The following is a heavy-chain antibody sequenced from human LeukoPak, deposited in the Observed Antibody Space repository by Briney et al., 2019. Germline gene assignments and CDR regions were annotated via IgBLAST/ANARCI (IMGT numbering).Heavy chain of an antibody. CDR3: AKAVGPSGYYPAS. CDR1: GFTFSSYG. V-gene: IGHV3-23*01. Sequence: GGSLRLSCAASGFTFSSYGMNWVRQAPGKGLEWVSGISGSGGTTYYADSVKGRFTISRDTSKNTLFLQMNSLRAEDSAVYYCAKAVGPSGYYPASWGQGTLVTVSS. CDR2: ISGSGGTT. D-gene: IGHD3-22*01. J-gene: IGHJ5*02.